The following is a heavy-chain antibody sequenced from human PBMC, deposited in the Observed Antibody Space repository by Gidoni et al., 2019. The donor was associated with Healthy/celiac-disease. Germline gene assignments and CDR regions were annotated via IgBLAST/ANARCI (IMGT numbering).Heavy chain of an antibody. Sequence: EVQLLESGGGLVQPGGSLSLPCAAPGFTFSRYAMSWVRQAPGKGLEWVSAISGSGGSTYYADSVKGRFTISRDNSKNTLYLQMNSLRAEDTAVYYCAKDEGGYDPNPPFDYWGQGTLVTVSS. J-gene: IGHJ4*02. V-gene: IGHV3-23*01. D-gene: IGHD5-12*01. CDR2: ISGSGGST. CDR3: AKDEGGYDPNPPFDY. CDR1: GFTFSRYA.